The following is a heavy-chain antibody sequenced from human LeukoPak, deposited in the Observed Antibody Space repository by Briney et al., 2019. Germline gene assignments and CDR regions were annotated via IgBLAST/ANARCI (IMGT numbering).Heavy chain of an antibody. J-gene: IGHJ6*03. CDR3: ARSPYCSSTSCYTFFGTNYYYMDV. CDR1: GGTFSSYA. Sequence: GASVKVSCKASGGTFSSYAISWVRQTPGQGLEWMGGIIPIFGTANYAQKFQGRVTITTDESTSTAYMELSSLRSEDTAVYYCARSPYCSSTSCYTFFGTNYYYMDVWGKGTTVTVSS. V-gene: IGHV1-69*05. D-gene: IGHD2-2*02. CDR2: IIPIFGTA.